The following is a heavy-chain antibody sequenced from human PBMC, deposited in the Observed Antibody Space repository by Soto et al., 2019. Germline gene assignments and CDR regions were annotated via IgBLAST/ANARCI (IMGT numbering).Heavy chain of an antibody. Sequence: ASVKVSCKASGYTFTSYGISWVRQAPGQGLECMGWISPYNRNANYAPQLRGRVSMTADTSTNTAYLELTTLTSEDTAVYYCEVTTGYWGQGTMVTVSS. V-gene: IGHV1-18*01. J-gene: IGHJ4*02. CDR3: EVTTGY. CDR1: GYTFTSYG. CDR2: ISPYNRNA. D-gene: IGHD4-17*01.